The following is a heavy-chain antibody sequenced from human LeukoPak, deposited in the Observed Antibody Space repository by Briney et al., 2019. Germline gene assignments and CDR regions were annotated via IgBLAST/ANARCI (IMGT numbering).Heavy chain of an antibody. J-gene: IGHJ4*02. V-gene: IGHV4-38-2*02. Sequence: PSETLSLTCTVPGYSISSGYYWGWIRQPPGKGLEWIGSIYHSGSTYYNPSLKSRVTISVDTSKNQFSLKLSSVTAADTAVYYCARSGQQWLAPGDYFDYWGQGTLVTVSS. CDR1: GYSISSGYY. D-gene: IGHD6-19*01. CDR2: IYHSGST. CDR3: ARSGQQWLAPGDYFDY.